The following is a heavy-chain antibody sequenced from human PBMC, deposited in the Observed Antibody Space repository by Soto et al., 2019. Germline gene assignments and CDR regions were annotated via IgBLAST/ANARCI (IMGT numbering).Heavy chain of an antibody. CDR1: GFTFSSYS. CDR3: ARAPYDILTGYLDY. CDR2: ISSSSSYI. Sequence: GGSLRLSCAASGFTFSSYSMNWVRQAPGKGLEWVSSISSSSSYIYYADSVKGRFTISRDNAKNSLYLQMNSLRAEDTAVYYCARAPYDILTGYLDYWGQGTLVTVSS. V-gene: IGHV3-21*01. J-gene: IGHJ4*02. D-gene: IGHD3-9*01.